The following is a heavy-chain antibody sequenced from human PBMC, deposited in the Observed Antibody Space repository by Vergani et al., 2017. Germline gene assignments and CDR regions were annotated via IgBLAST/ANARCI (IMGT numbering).Heavy chain of an antibody. CDR2: IYYSGST. CDR1: GGSISSSSYY. CDR3: ARHNRGYASGGMDV. D-gene: IGHD5-18*01. Sequence: QLQLQESGPGLVKPSETLSLTCTVSGGSISSSSYYWGWIRQPPGKGLEWIGSIYYSGSTYYNPSLKSRVTISVDTSKNQLSLKLSSVTAADTAVYYCARHNRGYASGGMDVWGQGTTVTVSS. J-gene: IGHJ6*02. V-gene: IGHV4-39*01.